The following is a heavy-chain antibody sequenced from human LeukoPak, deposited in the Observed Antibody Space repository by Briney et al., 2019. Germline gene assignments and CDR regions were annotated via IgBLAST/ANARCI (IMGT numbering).Heavy chain of an antibody. V-gene: IGHV3-48*03. Sequence: PGGSLRLSCAASGFTFSSYEMNWVRQAPGKGLEWVPYISSSGSTIYYADSVKGRFTISRDNAKNSLYLQMNSLRAEDTAVYYCAGAPMIVVVMNYWGQGTLVTVSS. CDR3: AGAPMIVVVMNY. J-gene: IGHJ4*02. CDR2: ISSSGSTI. D-gene: IGHD3-22*01. CDR1: GFTFSSYE.